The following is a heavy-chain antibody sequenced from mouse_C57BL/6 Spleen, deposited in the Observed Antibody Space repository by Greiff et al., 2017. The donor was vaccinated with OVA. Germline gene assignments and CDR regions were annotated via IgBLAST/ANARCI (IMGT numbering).Heavy chain of an antibody. Sequence: QVQLQQPGAELVKPGASVKMSCKASGYTFTSYWITWVKQRPGQGLEWIGDIYPGSGSTNYNEKFKRKATLTVDTSSITAYMQLSSLTSEDSAVYYCARRYGSSYWFAYWGQGTLVTVSA. CDR2: IYPGSGST. CDR3: ARRYGSSYWFAY. D-gene: IGHD1-1*01. J-gene: IGHJ3*01. CDR1: GYTFTSYW. V-gene: IGHV1-55*01.